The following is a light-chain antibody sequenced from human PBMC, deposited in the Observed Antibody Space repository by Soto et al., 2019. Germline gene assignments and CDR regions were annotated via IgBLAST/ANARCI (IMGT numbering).Light chain of an antibody. V-gene: IGLV2-14*01. Sequence: QSALTQPASVSGSPGQSITISCTGTSSDVGAYNYVSWYQHHPGKAPKLVIYEVSNRPSGLSNRFSGSKSGNTASLTISGLQAEDEADYFCSSYTTTKEVFGTGTKVHRP. CDR3: SSYTTTKEV. CDR1: SSDVGAYNY. J-gene: IGLJ1*01. CDR2: EVS.